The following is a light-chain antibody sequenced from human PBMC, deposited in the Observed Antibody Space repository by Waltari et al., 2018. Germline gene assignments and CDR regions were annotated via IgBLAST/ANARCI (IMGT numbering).Light chain of an antibody. J-gene: IGLJ2*01. CDR1: SRDVGGVND. CDR2: DVT. V-gene: IGLV2-14*03. Sequence: QSALTQPASVSGSPGQSITISCTGTSRDVGGVNDVSWYQQHPGEAPKLLRYDVTQRPSGVSNLCSGSQSANPASLTISGLQAGDEAHYYCSSYSSISPLVFCGGTKLTVL. CDR3: SSYSSISPLV.